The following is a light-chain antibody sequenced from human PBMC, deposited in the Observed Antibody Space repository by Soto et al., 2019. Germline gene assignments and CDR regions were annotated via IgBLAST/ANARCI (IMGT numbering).Light chain of an antibody. CDR2: RDD. J-gene: IGLJ3*02. V-gene: IGLV1-47*01. CDR1: SSTSEVN. CDR3: AAWDDSLNAWV. Sequence: QSVLTQPPQPLPPPGRGSPFFFLGGSSTSEVNMYIGTNTSQERPPKLLIYRDDQRPSGVPDRFSGSKSGTSASLAISGLRSEDEADYYCAAWDDSLNAWVFGGGTKVTVL.